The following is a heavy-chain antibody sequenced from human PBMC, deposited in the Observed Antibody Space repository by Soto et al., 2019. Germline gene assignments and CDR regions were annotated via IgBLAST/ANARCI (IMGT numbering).Heavy chain of an antibody. V-gene: IGHV1-18*01. CDR3: AREYGDYGSYYFDY. CDR1: GYTFTSYG. J-gene: IGHJ4*02. CDR2: ISAYNGNT. D-gene: IGHD4-17*01. Sequence: QVQLVQSGAEVKKPGASVKVSCKASGYTFTSYGISWVRQAPGQGLEWMGWISAYNGNTNYAQKLQGRVTMTTDTSTSTAYMDPRTLRADDTSVYICAREYGDYGSYYFDYWGQGTLVTVSS.